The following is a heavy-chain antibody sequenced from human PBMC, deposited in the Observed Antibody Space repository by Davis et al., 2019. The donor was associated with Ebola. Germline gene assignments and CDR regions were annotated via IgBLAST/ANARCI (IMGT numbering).Heavy chain of an antibody. V-gene: IGHV1-18*01. CDR1: DYTFTSYG. CDR3: ARASGRYGSGSFTKYYFDY. Sequence: AASVKVSCKASDYTFTSYGISWVRQAPGQGLEWMGWISAYNGNTNYAQKLQGRVTMTTDTSTSTAYMELSSLRSEDTAVYYCARASGRYGSGSFTKYYFDYWGQGTLVTVSS. D-gene: IGHD3-10*01. J-gene: IGHJ4*02. CDR2: ISAYNGNT.